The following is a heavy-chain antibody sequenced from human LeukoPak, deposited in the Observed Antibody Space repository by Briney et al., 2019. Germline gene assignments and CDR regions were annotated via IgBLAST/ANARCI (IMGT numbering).Heavy chain of an antibody. D-gene: IGHD4-17*01. CDR2: ITGSGSTT. V-gene: IGHV3-23*01. Sequence: TGGSLRLSCAASGLTFRRYAMNWVRRAPGKRLDWVSTITGSGSTTYYADSVKGRVTVCRDNSKNTLYVQMNSLTAEDTAIYYCTKSRKVDGAHFYDPWAQGTLVAASS. CDR1: GLTFRRYA. J-gene: IGHJ5*02. CDR3: TKSRKVDGAHFYDP.